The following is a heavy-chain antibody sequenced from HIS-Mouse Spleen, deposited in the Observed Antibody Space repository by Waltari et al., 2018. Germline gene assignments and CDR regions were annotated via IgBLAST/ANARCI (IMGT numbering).Heavy chain of an antibody. Sequence: QLQLQESGPGLVKPSETLSLTCTVFGGSISSSSYYWGWIRQPPGKGLEWIGRIFYSGRPVVNPSLQSRVTISVDTSQSQFSRTLSSGAAADTAVYYCAREIPYSSSWYDWYFDLWGRGTLVTVSS. V-gene: IGHV4-39*07. CDR3: AREIPYSSSWYDWYFDL. D-gene: IGHD6-13*01. CDR1: GGSISSSSYY. CDR2: IFYSGRP. J-gene: IGHJ2*01.